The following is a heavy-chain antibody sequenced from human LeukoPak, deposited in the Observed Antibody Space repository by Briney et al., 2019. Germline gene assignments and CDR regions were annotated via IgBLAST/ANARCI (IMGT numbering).Heavy chain of an antibody. Sequence: SETLSLTCTVSGGSISGSSYYWGWIRQPPGKGLEWIGSIYYSGSTYYNPSLKSRVTISVDTSKNQFSLKLSSVTAADTAVYYCAGAGYYYYYGMDVWGQGTTVTVSS. CDR3: AGAGYYYYYGMDV. CDR1: GGSISGSSYY. J-gene: IGHJ6*02. CDR2: IYYSGST. V-gene: IGHV4-39*07.